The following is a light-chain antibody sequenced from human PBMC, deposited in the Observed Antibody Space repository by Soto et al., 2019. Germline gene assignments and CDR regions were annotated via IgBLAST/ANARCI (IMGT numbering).Light chain of an antibody. CDR3: QQRSNWPLT. Sequence: EIVMTQSPATLSVSPGERATLSCRASQSVSSNLAWYQQKPGQAPRLLIHGASTRATGIPARFSGSGSGTEFTLTISSLAPEDFAVYYCQQRSNWPLTFGGGTKVEIK. V-gene: IGKV3-15*01. CDR2: GAS. J-gene: IGKJ4*01. CDR1: QSVSSN.